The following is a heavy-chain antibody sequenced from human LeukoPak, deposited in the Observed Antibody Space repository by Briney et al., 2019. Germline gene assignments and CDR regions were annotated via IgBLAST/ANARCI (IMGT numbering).Heavy chain of an antibody. D-gene: IGHD2-15*01. Sequence: ASVKVSCEASGYTFTSYAMHWVRQAPGQRLEWMGWINAGNGNTKYSQKFQGRVTITRDTSASTASMELSSLRSEDTAVYYCARAFDTVANGDYWGRGTLVTVSS. CDR3: ARAFDTVANGDY. V-gene: IGHV1-3*01. CDR2: INAGNGNT. CDR1: GYTFTSYA. J-gene: IGHJ4*02.